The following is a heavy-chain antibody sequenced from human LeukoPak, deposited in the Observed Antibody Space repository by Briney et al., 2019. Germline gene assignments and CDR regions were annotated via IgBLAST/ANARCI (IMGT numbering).Heavy chain of an antibody. D-gene: IGHD3-10*01. Sequence: PSETLSLTCTVSGGSISSYDWSWIRQPAPKGLDWIGRIYTSGSTNYNPSPKSRVTMSVDTSQNQFSLKLSSVTAADTAVYYCARGGATFGELTNWFDPWGQGTLVTVSS. CDR2: IYTSGST. CDR3: ARGGATFGELTNWFDP. V-gene: IGHV4-4*07. CDR1: GGSISSYD. J-gene: IGHJ5*02.